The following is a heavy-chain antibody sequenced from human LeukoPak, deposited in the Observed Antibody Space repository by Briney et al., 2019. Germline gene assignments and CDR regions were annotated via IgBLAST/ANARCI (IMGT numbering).Heavy chain of an antibody. V-gene: IGHV4-61*02. Sequence: PSQTLSLTCTVSGGSISSGSYYWSWIRQPAGKGLEWIGRIYTSGSTNYNPSLKSRVTIAVDTSKNQFSLKLSSVTAADTAVYFCARGRVSSSTWYSTYYYYFYMDVWGKGTTVTVSS. D-gene: IGHD6-13*01. CDR2: IYTSGST. CDR1: GGSISSGSYY. J-gene: IGHJ6*03. CDR3: ARGRVSSSTWYSTYYYYFYMDV.